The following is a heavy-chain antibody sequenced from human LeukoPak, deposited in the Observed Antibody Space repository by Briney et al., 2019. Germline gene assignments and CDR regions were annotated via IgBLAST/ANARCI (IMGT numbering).Heavy chain of an antibody. J-gene: IGHJ4*02. CDR2: VNNDGRTT. V-gene: IGHV3-74*01. CDR3: ARGGQGAVDY. Sequence: GGSLRLSCAASGFTFSSNWMHWVRRAPGKGLVWVSFVNNDGRTTAYADSVKGRFTISRDNAKNTLYLQMNSLSAEDTAAYYCARGGQGAVDYWGPGTLVTVSS. CDR1: GFTFSSNW. D-gene: IGHD3-16*01.